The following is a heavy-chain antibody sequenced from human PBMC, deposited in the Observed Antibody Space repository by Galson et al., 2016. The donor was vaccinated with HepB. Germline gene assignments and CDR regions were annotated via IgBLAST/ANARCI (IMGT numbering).Heavy chain of an antibody. CDR1: GDSVSSGSYY. J-gene: IGHJ5*02. CDR2: VYFSVYT. CDR3: AREKAPRNWFDP. Sequence: ETLSLTCSVSGDSVSSGSYYWSWIRQPPGKGLKWLGFVYFSVYTKYKPTLKGRVTISVARAKTEFSLCLTSVTPDDTAVYYWAREKAPRNWFDPWGPGTLVTVSS. V-gene: IGHV4-61*01.